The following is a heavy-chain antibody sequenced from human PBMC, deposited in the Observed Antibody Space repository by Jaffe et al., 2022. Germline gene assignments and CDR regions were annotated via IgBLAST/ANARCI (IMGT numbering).Heavy chain of an antibody. D-gene: IGHD3-10*01. CDR2: IYPSGRT. J-gene: IGHJ2*01. CDR3: ARDVTSSLVFDL. Sequence: EVQLVESGGGLIQPGGSLRLSCAASGFTVSTNYMNWFRQAPGKGLEWVSVIYPSGRTYYSDSVKGRFTISRDNSENTLYLQMSSLRPEDTAVYYCARDVTSSLVFDLWGRGTLVTVSS. V-gene: IGHV3-66*03. CDR1: GFTVSTNY.